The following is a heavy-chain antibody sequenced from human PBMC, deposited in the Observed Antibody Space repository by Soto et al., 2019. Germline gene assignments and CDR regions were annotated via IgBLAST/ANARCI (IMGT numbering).Heavy chain of an antibody. V-gene: IGHV3-74*01. CDR1: GFTFSSYG. D-gene: IGHD2-2*02. CDR3: ARDLDIVVVPAAIRDYGMDV. Sequence: PGGSLRLSCAASGFTFSSYGMHWVRQAPGKGLVWVSRINSDGSSTSYADSVKGRFTISRDNAKNTLYLQMNSLRAEDTAVYYCARDLDIVVVPAAIRDYGMDVWGQGTTVTVSS. CDR2: INSDGSST. J-gene: IGHJ6*02.